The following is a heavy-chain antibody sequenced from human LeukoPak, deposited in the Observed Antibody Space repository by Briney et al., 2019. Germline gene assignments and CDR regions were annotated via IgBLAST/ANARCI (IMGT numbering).Heavy chain of an antibody. CDR1: GGSISSSNW. Sequence: PSETLSLTCAVSGGSISSSNWWSWVRQPPGKGLEWIGEIYHSGSTNYNPSLKSRVTISVDKSKNLFSLKLSSVTAADTAVYYCAASSGWYDGYYFDYWGQGTLVTVSS. CDR3: AASSGWYDGYYFDY. D-gene: IGHD6-19*01. J-gene: IGHJ4*02. V-gene: IGHV4-4*02. CDR2: IYHSGST.